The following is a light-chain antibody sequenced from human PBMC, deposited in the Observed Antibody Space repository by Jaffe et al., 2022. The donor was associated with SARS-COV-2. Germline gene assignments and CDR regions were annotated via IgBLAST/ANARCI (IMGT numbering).Light chain of an antibody. CDR2: GAS. CDR3: QQYDDSPIT. CDR1: QSVSSSY. J-gene: IGKJ5*01. V-gene: IGKV3-20*01. Sequence: EIVLTQSPGTLSLSPGERATLSCRASQSVSSSYFAWYQRKPGQAPRLLVFGASSRATGIADRFSGSGSGTDFTLTISRLEPEDSAVYYCQQYDDSPITFGQGTRLEIK.